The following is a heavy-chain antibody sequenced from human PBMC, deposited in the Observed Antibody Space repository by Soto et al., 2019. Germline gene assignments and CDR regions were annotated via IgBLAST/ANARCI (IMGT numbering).Heavy chain of an antibody. D-gene: IGHD3-3*01. CDR3: ARHEDTIFGVVIIPKSGGFWFDP. CDR2: IYYSGST. J-gene: IGHJ5*02. Sequence: SETLSLTCTVSGGSIRSSSYYWGWIRQPPGKGLEWIGSIYYSGSTYYNPSLKSRVTISVDTSKNQFSLKLSSVTAADTAVYYCARHEDTIFGVVIIPKSGGFWFDPWGQGTLVTVSS. V-gene: IGHV4-39*01. CDR1: GGSIRSSSYY.